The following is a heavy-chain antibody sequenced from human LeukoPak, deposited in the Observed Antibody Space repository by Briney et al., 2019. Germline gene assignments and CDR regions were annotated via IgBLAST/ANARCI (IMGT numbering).Heavy chain of an antibody. CDR2: ISSSSSYI. CDR1: GFTFSSYS. Sequence: GGSLRLSCAASGFTFSSYSMNWVRQAPGKGLEWVSSISSSSSYINYADSVKGRFTISRDNAKNSLYLQMNTLRAEDTAVYYCARGSSNIAARNNWFDPWGQGTLVTVSS. J-gene: IGHJ5*02. CDR3: ARGSSNIAARNNWFDP. V-gene: IGHV3-21*01. D-gene: IGHD6-6*01.